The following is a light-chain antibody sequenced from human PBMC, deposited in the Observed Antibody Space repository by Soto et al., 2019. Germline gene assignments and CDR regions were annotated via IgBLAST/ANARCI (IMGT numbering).Light chain of an antibody. V-gene: IGLV3-1*01. CDR1: KLENKF. J-gene: IGLJ2*01. CDR3: QAWDSNPGVV. CDR2: RDR. Sequence: SYELTQAPSVSVSPGQTATITCSGNKLENKFVSWYQQRPGQSPALVIYRDRERPSGIPERFSASNSGNTATLTISGTQAVDEADYYCQAWDSNPGVVFGGGTKLTVL.